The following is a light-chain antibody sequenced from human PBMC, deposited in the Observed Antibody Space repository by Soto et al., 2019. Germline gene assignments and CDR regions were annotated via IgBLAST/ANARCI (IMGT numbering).Light chain of an antibody. J-gene: IGLJ2*01. CDR2: DVD. CDR3: SSYTNSITNVI. Sequence: QSVLTQPASVSGSPGQSITISCTGTSSDVGGYTYVSWYQQHPGKAPKLLLYDVDTRPSGISNRFSGSKSGNTASLTISGLQAYDEADYYCSSYTNSITNVIFGGGTKLTVL. V-gene: IGLV2-14*03. CDR1: SSDVGGYTY.